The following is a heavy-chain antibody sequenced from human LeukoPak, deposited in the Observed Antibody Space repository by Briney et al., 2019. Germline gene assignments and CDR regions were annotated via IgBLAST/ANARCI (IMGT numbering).Heavy chain of an antibody. CDR1: GFSFSSHS. J-gene: IGHJ4*02. CDR3: ARASGGYQIFDY. CDR2: ITTSGNTI. V-gene: IGHV3-48*01. D-gene: IGHD1-26*01. Sequence: GGSLRLSCVASGFSFSSHSMNWVRQAPGQGLEWVSYITTSGNTIYYPDSVKGRFIVSRDNAKNSLYLQMNSLRAEDTAVYYCARASGGYQIFDYWGQGSLVTVSS.